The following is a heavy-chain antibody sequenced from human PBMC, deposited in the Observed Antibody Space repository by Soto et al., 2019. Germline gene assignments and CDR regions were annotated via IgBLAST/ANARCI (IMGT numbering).Heavy chain of an antibody. CDR2: ISGSGGST. J-gene: IGHJ6*02. D-gene: IGHD3-22*01. CDR1: GFTFSSYA. V-gene: IGHV3-23*01. Sequence: PGGSLRLSCAASGFTFSSYAMSWVRQAPGKGLEWVSAISGSGGSTYYADSVKGRFTISRDNSKNTLYLQMNSLRAEDTAVYYCAKPGGIGAYYDSSGSPYYYGMDVWGQGTRVTVSS. CDR3: AKPGGIGAYYDSSGSPYYYGMDV.